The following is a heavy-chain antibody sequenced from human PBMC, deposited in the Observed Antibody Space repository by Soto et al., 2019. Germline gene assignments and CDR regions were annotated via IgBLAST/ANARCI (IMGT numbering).Heavy chain of an antibody. V-gene: IGHV3-48*03. CDR1: GFTFSSYE. D-gene: IGHD3-22*01. CDR2: ISSSGSTI. J-gene: IGHJ4*02. CDR3: ASSNYYDSSGYLG. Sequence: EVQLVESGGGLVQPGGSLRLSCAASGFTFSSYEMNWVRQAPGKGLEWVSYISSSGSTIYYADSVKGRFTISRDNAKNSLYLQMNSLRAEDTAVYYCASSNYYDSSGYLGWGQGTLVTVCS.